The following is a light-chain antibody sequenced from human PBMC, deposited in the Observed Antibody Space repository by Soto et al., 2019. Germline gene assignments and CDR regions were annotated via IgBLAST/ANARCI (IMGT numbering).Light chain of an antibody. CDR3: CSYASSGGFV. V-gene: IGLV2-23*02. J-gene: IGLJ3*02. CDR1: YSDVGNYKL. Sequence: QSALTQPASVSGSPGQSITISCTGTYSDVGNYKLVSWYQHHPGNAPKLMIYEVNKRPSGVSDRFSASKSGNTASLTISGLQAEDEADYYCCSYASSGGFVFGGGTKLTVL. CDR2: EVN.